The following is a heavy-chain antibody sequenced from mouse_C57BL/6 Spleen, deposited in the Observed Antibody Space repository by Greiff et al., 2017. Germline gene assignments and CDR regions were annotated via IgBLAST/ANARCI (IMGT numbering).Heavy chain of an antibody. CDR3: ARGPDSSGYAMDY. CDR2: INPNNGGT. Sequence: VQLQQPGPELVKPGASVKIPCKASGYTFTDYYMDWVKQSPGRSLEWIGDINPNNGGTNYNQKFKGKATLTVDKSSSTAYMELRSLTSEDTAVYYCARGPDSSGYAMDYWGQGTSVTVSS. CDR1: GYTFTDYY. V-gene: IGHV1-18*01. D-gene: IGHD3-2*02. J-gene: IGHJ4*01.